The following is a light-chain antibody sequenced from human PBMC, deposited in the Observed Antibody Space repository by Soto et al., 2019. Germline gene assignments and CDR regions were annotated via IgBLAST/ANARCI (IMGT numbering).Light chain of an antibody. V-gene: IGLV2-23*02. CDR1: NRVVGGYNL. CDR3: CSYAGRPNYV. J-gene: IGLJ1*01. CDR2: EVS. Sequence: QSVLTPPASGSGAPGESITISFTGNNRVVGGYNLVSWYQQHPGKAPKLMIYEVSKRPSGVSNRFSGSKSGNTASLTISGLQAEDEADYYCCSYAGRPNYVFGTGTKVTVL.